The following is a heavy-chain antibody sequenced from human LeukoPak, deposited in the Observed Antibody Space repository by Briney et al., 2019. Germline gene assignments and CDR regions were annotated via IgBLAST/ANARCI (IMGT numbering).Heavy chain of an antibody. CDR3: TTDDFLVDY. D-gene: IGHD2-21*01. CDR1: GYTFTSYY. CDR2: INPSSGST. Sequence: ASVKVSCKASGYTFTSYYLHWVRQAPGQGLEWMGVINPSSGSTSYAQKFQGRVTMTRDTSTSTIYMELSSLRSEDTAVYYCTTDDFLVDYWGQGTLVTVSS. J-gene: IGHJ4*02. V-gene: IGHV1-46*01.